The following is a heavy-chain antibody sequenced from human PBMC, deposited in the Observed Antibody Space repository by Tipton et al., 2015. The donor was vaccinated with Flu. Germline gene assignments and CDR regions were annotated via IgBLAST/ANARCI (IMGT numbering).Heavy chain of an antibody. CDR2: IYYSGST. V-gene: IGHV4-39*07. CDR1: GGSISSSSYY. J-gene: IGHJ3*02. Sequence: TLSLTCTVSGGSISSSSYYWGWIRQPPGKGLEWIGSIYYSGSTYYNPSLKSRVTISVDTSKNQFSLKLSSVTAADTAVYYCARDSYGSSWTGSAFDIWGQGTMVTVSS. D-gene: IGHD6-13*01. CDR3: ARDSYGSSWTGSAFDI.